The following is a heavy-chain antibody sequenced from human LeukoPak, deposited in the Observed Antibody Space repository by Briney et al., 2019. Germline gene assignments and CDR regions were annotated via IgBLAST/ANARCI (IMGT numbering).Heavy chain of an antibody. Sequence: PGRSLRLSCAASGFTFSSYGMHWVRQAPGKGLEWVAVIWYDGSNKYYADSVKGRFTISRDNSKNTLYLQMNSLRAEDTAVYYCARGSIFGPVDVWGKGTTVTVSS. J-gene: IGHJ6*04. CDR2: IWYDGSNK. CDR1: GFTFSSYG. V-gene: IGHV3-33*01. D-gene: IGHD3-3*01. CDR3: ARGSIFGPVDV.